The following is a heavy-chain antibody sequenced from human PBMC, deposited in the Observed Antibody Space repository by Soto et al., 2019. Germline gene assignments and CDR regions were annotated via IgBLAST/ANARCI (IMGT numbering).Heavy chain of an antibody. CDR1: GYSFTSYW. D-gene: IGHD3-3*01. CDR2: IYPGDSDT. Sequence: GESLKISCKGSGYSFTSYWIGWVRQMPGKGLEWMGIIYPGDSDTRYSPSFQGQVTISADKSISTAYLQWSSLKASDTAMYYCARREVSPPGDILENWFDPWGQGTLVTVSS. J-gene: IGHJ5*02. V-gene: IGHV5-51*01. CDR3: ARREVSPPGDILENWFDP.